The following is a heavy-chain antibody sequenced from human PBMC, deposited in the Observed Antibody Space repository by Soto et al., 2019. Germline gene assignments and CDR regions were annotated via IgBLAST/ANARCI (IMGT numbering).Heavy chain of an antibody. V-gene: IGHV4-4*02. CDR2: IYHSGDT. D-gene: IGHD3-10*01. CDR3: ARSETFYIAR. J-gene: IGHJ4*02. CDR1: GGSISTNW. Sequence: QVQLQESGPGLLKPSGTLSLTCAVSGGSISTNWWSWVRQPPGKGLEWIGEIYHSGDTNYNPSLKSRVTISVDKSTNQFSLRLSSVTAADTAVYYCARSETFYIARWGQGTLVTVSS.